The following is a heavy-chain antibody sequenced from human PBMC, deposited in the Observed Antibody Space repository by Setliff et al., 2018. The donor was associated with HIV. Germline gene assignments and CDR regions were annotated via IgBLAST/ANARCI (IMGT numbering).Heavy chain of an antibody. CDR1: GGSISSYY. Sequence: PSETLSLTCTVSGGSISSYYGSWIRQSAGKGLEWIGRIYSSGSTNYNLSLKSRVTMSVDTSKNQFSLRLSSVTAADTAVYYCAREVRVVLPAAASGNYYYYYMDVWGKGTTVTVSS. V-gene: IGHV4-4*07. J-gene: IGHJ6*03. D-gene: IGHD2-2*01. CDR2: IYSSGST. CDR3: AREVRVVLPAAASGNYYYYYMDV.